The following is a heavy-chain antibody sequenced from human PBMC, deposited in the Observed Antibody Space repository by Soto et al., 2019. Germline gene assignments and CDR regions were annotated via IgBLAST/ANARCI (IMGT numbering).Heavy chain of an antibody. CDR2: IYPGDSDT. CDR1: GYSFTSYW. Sequence: GESLKISCKGSGYSFTSYWSGWVRQIPGKGLEWMGIIYPGDSDTRYSPSFQGQVTISADKSISTAYLQWSSLKASDTAMYYCARGLKRRYFDWLSRRANWFDPWGQGTLVTVSS. J-gene: IGHJ5*02. D-gene: IGHD3-9*01. CDR3: ARGLKRRYFDWLSRRANWFDP. V-gene: IGHV5-51*01.